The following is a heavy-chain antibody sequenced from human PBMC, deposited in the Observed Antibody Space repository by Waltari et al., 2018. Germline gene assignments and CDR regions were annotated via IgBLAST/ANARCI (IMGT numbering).Heavy chain of an antibody. CDR3: ARGPMLDYGADSGHYYYGLDV. J-gene: IGHJ6*02. V-gene: IGHV4-34*01. Sequence: QVQLQQWGAGLLKPSETLSLTCAVYGESLSDSYWTWIRQPPGEGLEWIGEISHGGSTNYNPSLKSRVTISVDTSKKQFSLKLSSVTAADTAVYYCARGPMLDYGADSGHYYYGLDVWGQGTTVTVSS. D-gene: IGHD4-17*01. CDR2: ISHGGST. CDR1: GESLSDSY.